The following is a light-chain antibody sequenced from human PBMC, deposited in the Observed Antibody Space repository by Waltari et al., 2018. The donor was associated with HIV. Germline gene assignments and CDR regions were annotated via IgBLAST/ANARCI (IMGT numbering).Light chain of an antibody. CDR3: QQLSGDPFT. V-gene: IGKV1-9*01. CDR2: AAS. J-gene: IGKJ3*01. Sequence: DIQLTQSPSFLSASVRDRITITCRASQDLSNYLAWYQQKPGTVPKLLIYAASTLQSGVPSRFSGSGSGTEFTLTISGLQPEDFATYYCQQLSGDPFTFGPGTNVDLK. CDR1: QDLSNY.